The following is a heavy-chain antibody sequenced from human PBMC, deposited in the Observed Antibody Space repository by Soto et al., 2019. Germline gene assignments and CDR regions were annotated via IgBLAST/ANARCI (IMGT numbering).Heavy chain of an antibody. D-gene: IGHD1-26*01. V-gene: IGHV4-4*07. Sequence: DTLSLTCSVSVDSIIPYYWSWILQPAGMGLGWIGRIDTSGNTNYNPSLKSRVTMSVDTSKKQFSLNLTSVTAADTAVYYCALYRKNGFQRQGLDVWAQGTSVTVS. CDR3: ALYRKNGFQRQGLDV. CDR2: IDTSGNT. J-gene: IGHJ6*02. CDR1: VDSIIPYY.